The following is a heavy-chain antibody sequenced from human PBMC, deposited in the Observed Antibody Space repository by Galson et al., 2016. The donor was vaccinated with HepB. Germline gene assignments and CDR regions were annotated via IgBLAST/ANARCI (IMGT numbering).Heavy chain of an antibody. CDR3: VRLTITLGYLFDY. CDR1: GISFSSYA. J-gene: IGHJ4*02. Sequence: SLRLSCAVSGISFSSYAMSWVRQAPGKGLEWVATTNQDGSERYYVDSLKGRFTISRDNAQNSLYLQLNSLRGEDTAVYYCVRLTITLGYLFDYWGQGTLVTVSS. V-gene: IGHV3-7*03. D-gene: IGHD3-22*01. CDR2: TNQDGSER.